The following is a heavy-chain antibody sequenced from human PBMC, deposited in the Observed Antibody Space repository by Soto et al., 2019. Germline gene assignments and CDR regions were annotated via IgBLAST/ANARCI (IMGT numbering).Heavy chain of an antibody. CDR1: GFTFSSYS. V-gene: IGHV3-21*01. CDR2: ISSSSSYI. Sequence: EVQLVESGGGLVKPGESLRLSCAASGFTFSSYSMNWVRQAPGKGLEWVASISSSSSYIYYADSVKGRFTISRDNAKNSMYLQMNSLRAEDTAVYYCARVPAAMFGAFDIWGQGTMVTVSS. CDR3: ARVPAAMFGAFDI. D-gene: IGHD3-3*01. J-gene: IGHJ3*02.